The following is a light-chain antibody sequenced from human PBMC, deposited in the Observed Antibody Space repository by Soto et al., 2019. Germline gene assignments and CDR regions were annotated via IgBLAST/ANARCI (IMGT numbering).Light chain of an antibody. CDR2: DDS. CDR1: SIDVGGYNY. J-gene: IGLJ1*01. Sequence: QSALTQPASVSGSPGQSITISCTGTSIDVGGYNYVSWYQQHPGKAPKLMIYDDSNRPSGVSNRFSGSKSGNTASLTISGLQAEDEADYYCSSYTRSSFYVFGTGTKLTVL. CDR3: SSYTRSSFYV. V-gene: IGLV2-14*01.